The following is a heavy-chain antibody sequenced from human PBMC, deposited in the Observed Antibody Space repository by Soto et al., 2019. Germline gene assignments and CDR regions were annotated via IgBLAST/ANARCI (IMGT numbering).Heavy chain of an antibody. Sequence: ASVKVSCKTSGYNFTSHYIHWVRQAPGQGLEWLGRINPKSGGTSTAQKFQGWVTMTTDTSISTASMELTRLTSDDTAIYYCARGDSTDCSNGVCSFFYNHDMDVWGQGTTVTVSS. D-gene: IGHD2-8*01. CDR1: GYNFTSHY. V-gene: IGHV1-2*04. CDR2: INPKSGGT. J-gene: IGHJ6*02. CDR3: ARGDSTDCSNGVCSFFYNHDMDV.